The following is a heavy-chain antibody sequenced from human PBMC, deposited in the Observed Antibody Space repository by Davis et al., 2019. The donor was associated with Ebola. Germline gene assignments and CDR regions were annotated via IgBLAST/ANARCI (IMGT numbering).Heavy chain of an antibody. D-gene: IGHD1-26*01. CDR2: IRSKANSYAT. V-gene: IGHV3-73*01. J-gene: IGHJ4*02. CDR3: TRWELRRSNYFDY. CDR1: GFIFSGSA. Sequence: PGGSLRLSCAASGFIFSGSAMHWVRQASGKGLVWVGRIRSKANSYATTYAASVKGRFAISRDDSKNTAYLEINSLKTEDTAVYYCTRWELRRSNYFDYWGQGTLVTVSS.